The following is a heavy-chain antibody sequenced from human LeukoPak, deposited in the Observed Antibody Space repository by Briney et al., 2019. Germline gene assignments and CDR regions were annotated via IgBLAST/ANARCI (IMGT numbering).Heavy chain of an antibody. CDR2: ISSSGSTI. Sequence: PGGSLRLSCAASGFTFSSYEMNWVRQAPGKGLEWVSYISSSGSTIYYADSVKGRFTISRDNAKNTLYLQMNSLRAEDTAVYYCASLHYYDPSIDYWGQGTLVTVSS. D-gene: IGHD3-22*01. CDR3: ASLHYYDPSIDY. V-gene: IGHV3-48*03. CDR1: GFTFSSYE. J-gene: IGHJ4*02.